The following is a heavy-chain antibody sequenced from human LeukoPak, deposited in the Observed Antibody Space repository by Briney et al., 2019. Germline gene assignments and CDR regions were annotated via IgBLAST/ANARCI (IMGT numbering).Heavy chain of an antibody. Sequence: ASVKVSCKASGYTLTGYYMHWVRQAPGQGLEWMGRINPNSGGTNYAQKFQGRVTMIRDTSISTAYMELSRLRSDDTAVYYCAREGIVVVPAAVLRDHYYYYMDVWGKGTTVTVSS. CDR2: INPNSGGT. CDR1: GYTLTGYY. CDR3: AREGIVVVPAAVLRDHYYYYMDV. J-gene: IGHJ6*03. V-gene: IGHV1-2*06. D-gene: IGHD2-2*01.